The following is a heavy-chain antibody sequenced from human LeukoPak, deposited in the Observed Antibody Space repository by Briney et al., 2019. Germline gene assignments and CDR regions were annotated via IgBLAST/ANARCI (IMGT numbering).Heavy chain of an antibody. CDR1: GFTFSSYW. J-gene: IGHJ5*02. Sequence: PGGSLRLSCAASGFTFSSYWMHWVRQVPGKGLLWVARIETDGSSTAYADSVKGRFTISRDNAKNTLYLQMNSLRAEDTAVYYCAKEDSSGWEDWFDPWGQGTLVTVSS. D-gene: IGHD6-19*01. CDR3: AKEDSSGWEDWFDP. V-gene: IGHV3-74*01. CDR2: IETDGSST.